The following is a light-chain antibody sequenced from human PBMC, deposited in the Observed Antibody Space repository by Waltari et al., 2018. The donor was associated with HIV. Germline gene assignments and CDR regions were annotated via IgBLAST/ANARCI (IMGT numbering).Light chain of an antibody. J-gene: IGLJ2*01. V-gene: IGLV1-47*01. CDR2: RDN. Sequence: QSVLTQPPSASGTPGQRVSISCSGSESNIGRNYVYWYQQVAGTAPKLLIYRDNQRPAGVSARFSGSKSGSSAFLSISGLRSEDEASYFCAVWDDSLTCVIFGGKTKLTVL. CDR1: ESNIGRNY. CDR3: AVWDDSLTCVI.